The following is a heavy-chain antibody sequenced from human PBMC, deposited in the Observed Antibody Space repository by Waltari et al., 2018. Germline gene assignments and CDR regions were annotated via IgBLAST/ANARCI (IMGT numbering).Heavy chain of an antibody. Sequence: QVQLVQSGAEVKKPGSSVKVSCKASGGTFCSYAISWVRQAPGQGLEWMGRIIPILGIANYAQKFQGRVTITADKSTSTAYMELSSLRSEDTAVYYCARDQCSGGSCYRTNYYYGMDVWGQGTTVTVSS. CDR1: GGTFCSYA. D-gene: IGHD2-15*01. V-gene: IGHV1-69*04. CDR3: ARDQCSGGSCYRTNYYYGMDV. J-gene: IGHJ6*02. CDR2: IIPILGIA.